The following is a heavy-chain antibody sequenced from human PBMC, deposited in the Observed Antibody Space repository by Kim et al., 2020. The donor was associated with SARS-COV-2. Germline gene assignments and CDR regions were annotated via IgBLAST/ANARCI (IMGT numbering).Heavy chain of an antibody. J-gene: IGHJ4*02. Sequence: ASVKVSCKASGYTFTSYGISWVRQAPGQGLEWMGWISAYNGNTNYAQKLQGRVTMTTDTSTSTAYMELRSLRSDDTAVYYCARAELYYYDSSGWNWGQGTLVTVSS. D-gene: IGHD3-22*01. CDR1: GYTFTSYG. CDR3: ARAELYYYDSSGWN. V-gene: IGHV1-18*01. CDR2: ISAYNGNT.